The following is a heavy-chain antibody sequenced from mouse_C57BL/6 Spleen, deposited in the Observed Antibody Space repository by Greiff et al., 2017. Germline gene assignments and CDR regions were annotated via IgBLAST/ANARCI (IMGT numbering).Heavy chain of an antibody. CDR1: GYTFTNYW. CDR3: ARGGYSNYRAMDY. CDR2: IYPGGGYT. D-gene: IGHD2-5*01. V-gene: IGHV1-63*01. Sequence: VQLQQSGAELVRPGTSVKMSCKASGYTFTNYWIGWAKQRPGHGLEWIGDIYPGGGYTNYNEKFKGKATLTADKSSSTAYMQLSSLTSEDSAVDFCARGGYSNYRAMDYWGQGTSVTVSS. J-gene: IGHJ4*01.